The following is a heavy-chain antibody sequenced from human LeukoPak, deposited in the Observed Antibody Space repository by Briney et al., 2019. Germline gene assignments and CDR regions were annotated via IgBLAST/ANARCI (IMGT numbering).Heavy chain of an antibody. CDR3: AGLCGSISCPEVVGH. CDR2: LYGGGST. V-gene: IGHV3-66*02. J-gene: IGHJ4*02. Sequence: GGSLRLSCAASGFTVRSNYMTWVRQAPGKGLEWVSVLYGGGSTYYADSVKGRFTTSRDNSKNTLYLQMNSLRAEDTAVYYCAGLCGSISCPEVVGHWGQGTVVTVSA. D-gene: IGHD2-2*01. CDR1: GFTVRSNY.